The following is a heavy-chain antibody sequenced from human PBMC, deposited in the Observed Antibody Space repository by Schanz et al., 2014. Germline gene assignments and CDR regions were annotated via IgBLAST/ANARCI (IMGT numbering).Heavy chain of an antibody. CDR3: ARDPYSASYFPSPPLYGLDV. D-gene: IGHD1-26*01. CDR2: IGGSHGNT. J-gene: IGHJ6*02. V-gene: IGHV1-18*01. Sequence: QVQLVQSGGEVKTPGASVKVSCKASGYTFTRSGISWVRQAPGQGLEWMGWIGGSHGNTNFAQKFQGRVTMTRAASPSTVNMELTSLRSEDTAVYYCARDPYSASYFPSPPLYGLDVWGQGTTVTVSS. CDR1: GYTFTRSG.